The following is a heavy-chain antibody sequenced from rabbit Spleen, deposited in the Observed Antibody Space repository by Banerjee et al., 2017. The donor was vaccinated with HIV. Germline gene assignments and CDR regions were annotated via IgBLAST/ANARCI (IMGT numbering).Heavy chain of an antibody. CDR2: IDVGEGYT. J-gene: IGHJ6*01. Sequence: QLMESGGGLVQPGGSLKLSCKASGFDFRRYYLSWVRQAPGKGLEWIGIIDVGEGYTDYANWVNGRFTISSDNAQNTVDLQMSGLTAADTATYFCARAGYAGYGYANFRDYYGMDLWGPGTLVTVS. CDR1: GFDFRRYY. D-gene: IGHD6-1*01. CDR3: ARAGYAGYGYANFRDYYGMDL. V-gene: IGHV1S7*01.